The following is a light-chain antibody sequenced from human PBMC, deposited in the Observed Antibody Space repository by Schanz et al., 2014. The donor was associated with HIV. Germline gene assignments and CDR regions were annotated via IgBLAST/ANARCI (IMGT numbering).Light chain of an antibody. CDR3: QQRSNWPPGYT. CDR1: QSVSSY. J-gene: IGKJ2*01. Sequence: EIVLTQSPGTLSLSPGERATLSCRASQSVSSYLAWYQQKPGQAPRLLIYDASNRATGIPARFSGSGSGTDFTLTISSLEPDDFAVYYCQQRSNWPPGYTFGQGTKLEIK. V-gene: IGKV3-11*01. CDR2: DAS.